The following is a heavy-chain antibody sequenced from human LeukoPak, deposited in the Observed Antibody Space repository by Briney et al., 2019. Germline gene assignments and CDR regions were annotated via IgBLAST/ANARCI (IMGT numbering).Heavy chain of an antibody. CDR3: VSSTTWFDP. D-gene: IGHD4-11*01. CDR1: EFTFSDYY. Sequence: GGSLRLSRAASEFTFSDYYMSWIRQAPGKGLEWVSYISSSGSTIYYADSVKGRFTISRDNAKNSLYLQMNSLRAEDTAVYHCVSSTTWFDPWGQGTLVTVSS. V-gene: IGHV3-11*04. J-gene: IGHJ5*02. CDR2: ISSSGSTI.